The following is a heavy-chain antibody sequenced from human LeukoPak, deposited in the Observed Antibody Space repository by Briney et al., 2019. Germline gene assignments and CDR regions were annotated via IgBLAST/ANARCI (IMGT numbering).Heavy chain of an antibody. CDR1: GFTFSSYW. D-gene: IGHD6-19*01. CDR3: ARDQSSGWYVANYFDY. J-gene: IGHJ4*02. CDR2: IHSDGSST. V-gene: IGHV3-74*01. Sequence: GGSLRLSCAASGFTFSSYWMHWVRQAPGKGLVWVSRIHSDGSSTSYADSVKGRFTISRDNAKNTLYLQMNSLRAEDTAVYYCARDQSSGWYVANYFDYWGQGTLVTVSS.